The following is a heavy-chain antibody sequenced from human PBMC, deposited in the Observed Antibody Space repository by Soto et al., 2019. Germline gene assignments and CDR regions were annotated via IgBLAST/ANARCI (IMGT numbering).Heavy chain of an antibody. J-gene: IGHJ4*02. Sequence: EVQLVESGGGLVQPGGSLRLSCAASGLTFTSYSMNWVRQAPGKGLEWVSFIHSSSSTIYYADSVKGRFTISRDNAKNSLYLQMNSLRDKDTAVYYCARDRGYTYGFDFWGQGALVTVSS. CDR3: ARDRGYTYGFDF. CDR1: GLTFTSYS. D-gene: IGHD5-18*01. V-gene: IGHV3-48*02. CDR2: IHSSSSTI.